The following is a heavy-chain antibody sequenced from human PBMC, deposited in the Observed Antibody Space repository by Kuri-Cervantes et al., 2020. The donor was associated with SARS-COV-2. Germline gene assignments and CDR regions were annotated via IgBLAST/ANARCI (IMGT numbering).Heavy chain of an antibody. CDR2: IYHSGST. J-gene: IGHJ4*02. V-gene: IGHV4-4*03. Sequence: PQTLSLTCAVSGGSISSSNWWSWVRQPPGKGLEWIGEIYHSGSTNYNPSLKSRVTISVDKSKNQFSLKLSSVTAADTAVYYCARSTGIVVVPAAIWDYFDYWGQGTLVTVSS. CDR3: ARSTGIVVVPAAIWDYFDY. CDR1: GGSISSSNW. D-gene: IGHD2-2*01.